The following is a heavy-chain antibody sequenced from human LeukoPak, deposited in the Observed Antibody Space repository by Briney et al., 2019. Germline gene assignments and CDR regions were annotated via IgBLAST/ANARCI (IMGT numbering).Heavy chain of an antibody. CDR3: ARDQGLAVAATGGPFDP. D-gene: IGHD6-19*01. V-gene: IGHV3-48*01. CDR1: GFTFSSYS. Sequence: PGGSLRLSCAASGFTFSSYSMNWVRQAPGKGLEWVSYISSSSNTIFYADSVRGRFTISRDNAKNSLYLQMNSLRAEDTAVYFCARDQGLAVAATGGPFDPWGQGTLVTVSS. CDR2: ISSSSNTI. J-gene: IGHJ5*02.